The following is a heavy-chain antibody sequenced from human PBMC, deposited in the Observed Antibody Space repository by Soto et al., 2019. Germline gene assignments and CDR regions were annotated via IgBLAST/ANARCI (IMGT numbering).Heavy chain of an antibody. CDR2: ISGSGGST. V-gene: IGHV3-23*01. J-gene: IGHJ4*02. D-gene: IGHD3-9*01. CDR3: AKDSEPVARRYFDWLLSSYFDY. CDR1: GFTFSSYA. Sequence: PGGSLRLSCAASGFTFSSYAMSWVRQAPGKGLEWVSAISGSGGSTYYADSVKGRFTISRDNPKNTLYLQMNSLRAEDTAVYYCAKDSEPVARRYFDWLLSSYFDYWGQGTLVTVSS.